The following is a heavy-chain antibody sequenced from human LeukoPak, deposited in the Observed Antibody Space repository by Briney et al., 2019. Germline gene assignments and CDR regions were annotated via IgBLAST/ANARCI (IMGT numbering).Heavy chain of an antibody. CDR3: AKGYYFDILSGYSSLDS. Sequence: GGSLRLSCAASGFIFSNYAMHWVRQAPGKGLEWVAVISYDGTDTSYADSVKGRFTISRDGSKNTLYLQMNSLRAEDTATYYCAKGYYFDILSGYSSLDSWGQGTLVTVSS. CDR1: GFIFSNYA. D-gene: IGHD3-9*01. V-gene: IGHV3-30*04. CDR2: ISYDGTDT. J-gene: IGHJ4*02.